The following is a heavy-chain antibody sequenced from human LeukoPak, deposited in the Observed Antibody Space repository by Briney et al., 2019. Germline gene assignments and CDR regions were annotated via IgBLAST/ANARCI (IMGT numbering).Heavy chain of an antibody. CDR3: ARGRRNFWSGYYY. J-gene: IGHJ4*02. CDR1: GFTFSSYW. V-gene: IGHV3-7*01. D-gene: IGHD3-3*01. CDR2: IKQDGCEK. Sequence: GGSLRLSCAASGFTFSSYWMSWVRQAPGKGLEWVANIKQDGCEKYYVDSVKGRFTISRDNAKNSLYLQMNSLRAEDTAVYYCARGRRNFWSGYYYWGQGTLVTVSS.